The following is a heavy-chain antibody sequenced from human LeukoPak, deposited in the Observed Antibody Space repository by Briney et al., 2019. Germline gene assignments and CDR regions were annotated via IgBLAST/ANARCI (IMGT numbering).Heavy chain of an antibody. CDR2: IYYSGST. D-gene: IGHD3-22*01. V-gene: IGHV4-59*12. Sequence: SETLSLTCTVSGGSISSYYWSWIRQPPGKGLEWIGSIYYSGSTYYNPSLKSRVTTSVDTSKNQFSLKLSSVTAADTAVYYCARSYYDSSGYYPNWFDPWGQGTLVTVSS. CDR3: ARSYYDSSGYYPNWFDP. J-gene: IGHJ5*02. CDR1: GGSISSYY.